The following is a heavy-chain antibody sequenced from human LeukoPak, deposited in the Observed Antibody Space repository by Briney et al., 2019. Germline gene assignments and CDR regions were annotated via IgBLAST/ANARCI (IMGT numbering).Heavy chain of an antibody. CDR2: INPNSGGT. J-gene: IGHJ4*02. CDR3: ARDRDGYNFIDY. CDR1: GYTFTGYY. D-gene: IGHD5-24*01. Sequence: ASVKVSCKASGYTFTGYYMHWVRQAPGQGLEWMGWINPNSGGTNYAQKFQGRVTMARDTSISTAYMELSRLRSDDTAVYYCARDRDGYNFIDYWGQGTLVTVSS. V-gene: IGHV1-2*02.